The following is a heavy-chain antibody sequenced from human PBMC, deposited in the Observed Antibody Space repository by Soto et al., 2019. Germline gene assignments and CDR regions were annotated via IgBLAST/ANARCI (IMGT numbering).Heavy chain of an antibody. CDR3: ARRGSGGYYDV. D-gene: IGHD1-26*01. Sequence: EVQLLESGGGLVQPGGSLRLSCAASGFTFSSYAMRWVRQAPVKGLEWVSAISGSGGSTYYADSVKGRFTISRDNSKNTPYLQMNSLSAEDTAVYYCARRGSGGYYDVWGQGTLVTVSS. CDR2: ISGSGGST. CDR1: GFTFSSYA. J-gene: IGHJ4*02. V-gene: IGHV3-23*01.